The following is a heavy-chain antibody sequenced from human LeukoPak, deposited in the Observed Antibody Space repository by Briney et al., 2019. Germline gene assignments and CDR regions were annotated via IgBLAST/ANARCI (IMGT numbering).Heavy chain of an antibody. CDR3: ARDITIFGVGRMNDY. Sequence: QPGGSLRLSCAASGFTFSSYWMNWVRQAPGKGLEWVSYISSSSSTIYYADSVKGRFTISRDNAKNSLYLQMNSLRAEDTAVYYCARDITIFGVGRMNDYWGQGTLVTVSS. V-gene: IGHV3-48*01. CDR2: ISSSSSTI. CDR1: GFTFSSYW. D-gene: IGHD3-3*01. J-gene: IGHJ4*02.